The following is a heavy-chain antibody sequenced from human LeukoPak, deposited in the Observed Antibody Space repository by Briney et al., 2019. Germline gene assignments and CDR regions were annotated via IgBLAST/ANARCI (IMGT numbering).Heavy chain of an antibody. Sequence: GESLKISCQGSGYRFTTSWIGWVGQMPGKGLEWMGIIYPGDSDTRYSPSFQGQVTISADKSINTAYLQWSSLKASGTAMYYCARLYGQYFDFWGQGTLVTVSS. CDR2: IYPGDSDT. J-gene: IGHJ4*02. CDR1: GYRFTTSW. V-gene: IGHV5-51*01. D-gene: IGHD3-10*01. CDR3: ARLYGQYFDF.